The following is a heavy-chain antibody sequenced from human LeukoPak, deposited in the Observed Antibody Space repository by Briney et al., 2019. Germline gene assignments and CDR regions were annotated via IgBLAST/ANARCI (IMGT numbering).Heavy chain of an antibody. J-gene: IGHJ4*02. CDR2: IYCSGST. V-gene: IGHV4-59*01. CDR1: GGSISSYY. CDR3: ASGVPDYYDSSGYSTFDY. Sequence: SETLSLTCTVSGGSISSYYWSWIRQPPGKGLEWIGYIYCSGSTNYNPSLKSRVTISVDTSKNQFSLKLSSVTAADTAVYYCASGVPDYYDSSGYSTFDYWGQGTLVTVSS. D-gene: IGHD3-22*01.